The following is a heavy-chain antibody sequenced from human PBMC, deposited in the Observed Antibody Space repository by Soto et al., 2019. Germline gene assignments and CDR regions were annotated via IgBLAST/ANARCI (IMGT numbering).Heavy chain of an antibody. Sequence: GGSLRLSCAASGFTFSSYAMSWVRQAPGKGLEWVSAISGSGGSTYYADSVKGRFTISRDNSKNTLYLQMNSLRAEDTAVYYCAKDKLKGAARPLYYYYYGMDVWGQGTTVTVSS. CDR1: GFTFSSYA. V-gene: IGHV3-23*01. CDR3: AKDKLKGAARPLYYYYYGMDV. J-gene: IGHJ6*02. D-gene: IGHD6-6*01. CDR2: ISGSGGST.